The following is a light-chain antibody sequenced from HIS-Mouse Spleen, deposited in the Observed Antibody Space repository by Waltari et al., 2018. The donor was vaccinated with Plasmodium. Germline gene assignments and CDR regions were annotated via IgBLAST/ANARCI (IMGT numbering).Light chain of an antibody. CDR1: SSNIGSNY. CDR2: RNN. Sequence: QSVLTQPPSASGTPGQRVTISCSGSSSNIGSNYVYWYQQLPGTAPKLRIYRNNPRPSGVPDRFSGSKSGTSASLAISGRRSEDEADYYGAAWDDSLSGRVFGGGTKLTVL. V-gene: IGLV1-47*01. J-gene: IGLJ3*02. CDR3: AAWDDSLSGRV.